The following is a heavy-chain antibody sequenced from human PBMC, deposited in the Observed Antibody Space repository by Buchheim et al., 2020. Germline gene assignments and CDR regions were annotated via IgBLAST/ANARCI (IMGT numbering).Heavy chain of an antibody. CDR1: GFTFTSSA. V-gene: IGHV1-58*01. CDR3: AADYPSRGFWSGFYYYGMDV. Sequence: QMQLVQSGPEVKKPGTSVKVSCKASGFTFTSSAVQWVRQARGQRLEWIGWIVVGSGNTNYAQKFQERVTITRDMSTSTAYMELSSLRSEDTAVYYCAADYPSRGFWSGFYYYGMDVWGQGTT. D-gene: IGHD3-3*01. CDR2: IVVGSGNT. J-gene: IGHJ6*02.